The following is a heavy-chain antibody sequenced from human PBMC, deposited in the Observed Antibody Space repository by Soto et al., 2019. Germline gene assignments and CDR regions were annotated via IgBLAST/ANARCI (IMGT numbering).Heavy chain of an antibody. CDR2: IYYSGST. CDR3: ARTGHMTTEPPVYYYYYYMDV. Sequence: PSETLSLTCTVSGGSISSSSYYWGWIRQPPGKGLEWIGSIYYSGSTYYNPSLKSRVTISVDTSKNQFSLKLSSVTAADTAVYYCARTGHMTTEPPVYYYYYYMDVWGKGTTVTVSS. J-gene: IGHJ6*03. D-gene: IGHD4-4*01. CDR1: GGSISSSSYY. V-gene: IGHV4-39*01.